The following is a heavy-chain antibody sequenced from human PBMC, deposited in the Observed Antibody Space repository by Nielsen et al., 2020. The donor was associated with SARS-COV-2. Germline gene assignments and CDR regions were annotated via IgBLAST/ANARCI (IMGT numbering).Heavy chain of an antibody. D-gene: IGHD2-2*01. J-gene: IGHJ4*02. Sequence: GESLKISCAASGFTFSSYWMQWVRQAPGKGLVWVSRIDSGGTSTSNADSVKGRFTISRDNAKNSLYLQMNSLRAEDTAVYYCARDYCSRISCSIDYWGQGTLVTVSS. CDR1: GFTFSSYW. V-gene: IGHV3-74*01. CDR2: IDSGGTST. CDR3: ARDYCSRISCSIDY.